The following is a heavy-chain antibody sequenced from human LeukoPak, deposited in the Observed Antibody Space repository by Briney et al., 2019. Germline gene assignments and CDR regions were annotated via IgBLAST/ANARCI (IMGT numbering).Heavy chain of an antibody. V-gene: IGHV4-4*07. CDR1: GGSISSYY. CDR2: IYTSGST. J-gene: IGHJ4*02. D-gene: IGHD3-9*01. Sequence: SETLSLTCTVSGGSISSYYWSWVRQPAGKGLEWIGRIYTSGSTNYNPSLKSRVTMSVDTSKNQFSLKLSSVTAADTAVYYCARREGYYDILTGGLFDYWGQGTLVTVSS. CDR3: ARREGYYDILTGGLFDY.